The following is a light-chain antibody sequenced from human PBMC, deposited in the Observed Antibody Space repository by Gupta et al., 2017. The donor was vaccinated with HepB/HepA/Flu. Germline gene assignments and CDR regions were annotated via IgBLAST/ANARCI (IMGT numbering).Light chain of an antibody. CDR3: QRYHTAPLT. Sequence: DIQMTQSPSSLSASVGDRVTITCRASQGINNYVAWYQQKPGKVPKVLIYAASTLPSGVPSRFSGSGSGTEFTLTISSLHPEDVASYYCQRYHTAPLTFGEGTLVEIK. CDR2: AAS. J-gene: IGKJ4*01. CDR1: QGINNY. V-gene: IGKV1-27*01.